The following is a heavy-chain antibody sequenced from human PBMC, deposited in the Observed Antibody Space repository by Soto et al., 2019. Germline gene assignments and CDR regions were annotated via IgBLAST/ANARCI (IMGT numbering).Heavy chain of an antibody. Sequence: GGSLRLSCAASGLTFSDCGMHWVRQAPGKGLEWVAFISYNGTNTYYADSVKGRFTVSRDNSKNTLYLQMNSLRAEDTAVYYCARAYGGNPALFDPWGQGTLVTVSS. CDR3: ARAYGGNPALFDP. J-gene: IGHJ5*02. CDR1: GLTFSDCG. V-gene: IGHV3-30*03. CDR2: ISYNGTNT. D-gene: IGHD4-17*01.